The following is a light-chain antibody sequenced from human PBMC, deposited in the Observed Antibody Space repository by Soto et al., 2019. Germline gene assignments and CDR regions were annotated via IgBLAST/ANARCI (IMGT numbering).Light chain of an antibody. CDR2: GAS. J-gene: IGKJ1*01. CDR3: QQYNNWPRTTWT. Sequence: EIVMTQSPATLSVSPGERATLSCRASQSVSSNLAWYQQKPGQAPRLLIYGASTRAAGIPARFSGSGSGTEFTLTISSLQSEDFAVYYCQQYNNWPRTTWTFGQGSKVDIK. V-gene: IGKV3-15*01. CDR1: QSVSSN.